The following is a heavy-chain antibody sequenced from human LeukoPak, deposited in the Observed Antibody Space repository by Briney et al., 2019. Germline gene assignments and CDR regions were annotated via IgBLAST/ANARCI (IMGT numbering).Heavy chain of an antibody. V-gene: IGHV3-7*01. Sequence: GGSLRLSGAASGIIVSNYWMSWFRQAPGKGLEWVANINLDGSEKNYVDSVKGRFTISRDNAKNSLYLQMNSLRADDTAVYYCARDRWLDYWGQGTLVTVSS. CDR2: INLDGSEK. D-gene: IGHD4-23*01. J-gene: IGHJ4*02. CDR3: ARDRWLDY. CDR1: GIIVSNYW.